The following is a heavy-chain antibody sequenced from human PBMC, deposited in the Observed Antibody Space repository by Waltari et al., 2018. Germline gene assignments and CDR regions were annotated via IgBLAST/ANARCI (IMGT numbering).Heavy chain of an antibody. CDR1: GYTFTSYA. Sequence: QVQLVQSGAEVKKPGASVKVSCKASGYTFTSYAMPWVRQAPGQRLEWMGWINAGNGNTKYAQKFQGRVTITRDTSASTAYMELSSLRAEDTAVYYCAGFFGDYDSSGYYYWGQGTLVTVSS. CDR3: AGFFGDYDSSGYYY. J-gene: IGHJ4*02. D-gene: IGHD3-22*01. V-gene: IGHV1-3*01. CDR2: INAGNGNT.